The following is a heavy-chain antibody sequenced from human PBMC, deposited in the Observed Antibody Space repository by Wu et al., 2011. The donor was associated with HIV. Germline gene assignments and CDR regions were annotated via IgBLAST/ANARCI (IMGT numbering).Heavy chain of an antibody. CDR3: ARGSLITRGGYYYYMDV. CDR1: GYTFTSYG. V-gene: IGHV1-18*01. CDR2: ISAYNGDT. Sequence: QVQLVQSGVEVKKPGASVKVSCKASGYTFTSYGISWVRQAPGQGLEWMGWISAYNGDTNYAQKLQGRVTMTTDTSTSTAYMELRSLRSDDTAVYYCARGSLITRGGYYYYMDVWGKGTTVTVSS. J-gene: IGHJ6*03. D-gene: IGHD3-10*01.